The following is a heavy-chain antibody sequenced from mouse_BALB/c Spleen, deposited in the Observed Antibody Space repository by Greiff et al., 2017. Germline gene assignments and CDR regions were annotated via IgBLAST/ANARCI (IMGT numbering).Heavy chain of an antibody. J-gene: IGHJ3*01. D-gene: IGHD4-1*01. CDR1: GYTFTSYW. Sequence: KQPGSELVRPGASVKLSCKASGYTFTSYWMHWVKQRPGQGLEWIGNIYPGSGSTNYDEKFKSKATLTVDTSSSTAYMQLSSLTSEDSAVYYCTRGSTGTAWFAYWGQGTLVTVSA. CDR2: IYPGSGST. CDR3: TRGSTGTAWFAY. V-gene: IGHV1S22*01.